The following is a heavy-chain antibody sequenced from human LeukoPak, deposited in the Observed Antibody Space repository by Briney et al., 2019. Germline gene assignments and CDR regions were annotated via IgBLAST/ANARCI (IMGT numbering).Heavy chain of an antibody. CDR2: IDPYTGNT. CDR1: GYNFARYY. V-gene: IGHV1-2*02. D-gene: IGHD5-12*01. Sequence: GASVKVSCKASGYNFARYYLHWVRQAPGQGLEWMAWIDPYTGNTHYAQKFQGRITVTRDTSLRTAYMELNWLTSDDTALYYCARGYSASGDWGQGTLVTVSS. CDR3: ARGYSASGD. J-gene: IGHJ4*02.